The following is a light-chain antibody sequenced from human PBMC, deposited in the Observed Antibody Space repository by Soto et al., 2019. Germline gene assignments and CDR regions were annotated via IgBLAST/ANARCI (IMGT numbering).Light chain of an antibody. CDR1: QSVSSN. CDR2: GAS. Sequence: ERVLTQSPATLSLFPGERATLSCRASQSVSSNLAWYQQKPGQAPRLLIYGASNRATGIPARFSGSGSGTDFTLTISSLEPEDFAVYYCQQRSNWPWTFGQGTKVDI. V-gene: IGKV3-11*01. J-gene: IGKJ1*01. CDR3: QQRSNWPWT.